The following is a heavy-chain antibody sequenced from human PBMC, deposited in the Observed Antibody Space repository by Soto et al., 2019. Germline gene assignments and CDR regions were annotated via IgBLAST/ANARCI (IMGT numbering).Heavy chain of an antibody. CDR1: GYTFTSCD. CDR2: MNPNSGNT. J-gene: IGHJ4*02. D-gene: IGHD3-3*01. Sequence: ASVKVSCKASGYTFTSCDINWVRQATGQGLEWMGWMNPNSGNTGYAQKFQGRVTMTRNTSISTAYMELSSLRSEDTAVYYCARGRTVLRFLEWLDAGDYWGQGTLVTVSS. V-gene: IGHV1-8*01. CDR3: ARGRTVLRFLEWLDAGDY.